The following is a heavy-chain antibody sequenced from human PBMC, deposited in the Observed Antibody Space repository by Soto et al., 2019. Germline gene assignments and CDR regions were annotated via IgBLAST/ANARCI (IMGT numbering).Heavy chain of an antibody. J-gene: IGHJ4*02. D-gene: IGHD3-3*01. Sequence: GGSLRLSCAASGVPFSSYDMHWVRQATGKGLEWVSAIGTAGDTYYPGSVKGRFTISRENAKNSLYLQMNSLRAGDTAVYYCARGGDDFWSDPLDYWGQGTLVTVSS. CDR2: IGTAGDT. CDR3: ARGGDDFWSDPLDY. CDR1: GVPFSSYD. V-gene: IGHV3-13*01.